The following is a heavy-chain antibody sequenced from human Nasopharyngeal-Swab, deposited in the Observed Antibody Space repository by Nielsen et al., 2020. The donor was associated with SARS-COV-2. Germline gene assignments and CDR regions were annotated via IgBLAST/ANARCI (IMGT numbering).Heavy chain of an antibody. CDR2: IYTSGST. J-gene: IGHJ6*03. V-gene: IGHV4-61*02. Sequence: SETLSLTCTVSGGSISSSSYYWSWIRQPAGKGLEWIGRIYTSGSTNYNPSLKSRVTISVDTSKNQFSLKLSSVTAADTAVYYCARGVGFCTNGVCYNKDYYYYYYMDVWGKGTTVTVSS. D-gene: IGHD2-8*01. CDR3: ARGVGFCTNGVCYNKDYYYYYYMDV. CDR1: GGSISSSSYY.